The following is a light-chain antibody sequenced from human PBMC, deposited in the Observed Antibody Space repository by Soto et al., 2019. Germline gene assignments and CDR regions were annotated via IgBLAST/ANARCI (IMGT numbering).Light chain of an antibody. Sequence: EIVLTQSPATLSLSPGERATLSCRASQSISTYLAWYQQKPGQAPRLLIYDASNRATGIPARFSGSGSGTDFTLTISSLESEDFAVYYRQQRSNWPLTFGGGTKVEIK. V-gene: IGKV3-11*01. CDR2: DAS. J-gene: IGKJ4*01. CDR3: QQRSNWPLT. CDR1: QSISTY.